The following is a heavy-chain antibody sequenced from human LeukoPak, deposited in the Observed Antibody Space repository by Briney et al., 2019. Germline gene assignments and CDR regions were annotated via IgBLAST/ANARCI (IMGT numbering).Heavy chain of an antibody. CDR3: ARGGVPSSSSNYFDY. CDR2: ISSSSSYI. D-gene: IGHD6-6*01. CDR1: GFTFSSYS. J-gene: IGHJ4*02. Sequence: GGSLRLSCAASGFTFSSYSMNWVRQAPGKGLEWVSSISSSSSYIYYADSVKGRFTISRDNAKNSLYLQMNSLRAEDTAAYYCARGGVPSSSSNYFDYWGQGTLVTVSS. V-gene: IGHV3-21*01.